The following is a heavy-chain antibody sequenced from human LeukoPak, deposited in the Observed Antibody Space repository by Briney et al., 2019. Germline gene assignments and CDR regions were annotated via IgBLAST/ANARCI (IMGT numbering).Heavy chain of an antibody. D-gene: IGHD3-9*01. Sequence: ASVKVSCKASGYTFTSYDINWVQQATGQGLEWMGWMNPNSGNTGYAQKFQGRVTMTRNTSISTAYMELSSLRSEDTAEYYCAREGDDILTGYSDYWGQGTLVTVSS. V-gene: IGHV1-8*01. CDR3: AREGDDILTGYSDY. J-gene: IGHJ4*02. CDR1: GYTFTSYD. CDR2: MNPNSGNT.